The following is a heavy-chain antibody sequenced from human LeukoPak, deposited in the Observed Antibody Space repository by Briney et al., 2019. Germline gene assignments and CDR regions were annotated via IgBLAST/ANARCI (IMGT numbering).Heavy chain of an antibody. Sequence: SETLSLTCTVSGGSISSYYWSWIRQPPGKGLEWIGYIYYSGSTNYNPSLKSRVTISVDTSKNQFSLKLSSVTAADTAVYYCASGAPDFWGGLYGMDVWGQGTTVTVSS. J-gene: IGHJ6*02. CDR2: IYYSGST. CDR1: GGSISSYY. V-gene: IGHV4-59*01. CDR3: ASGAPDFWGGLYGMDV. D-gene: IGHD3-3*01.